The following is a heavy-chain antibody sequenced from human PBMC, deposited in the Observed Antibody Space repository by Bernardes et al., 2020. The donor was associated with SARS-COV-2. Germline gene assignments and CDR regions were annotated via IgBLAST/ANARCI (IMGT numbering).Heavy chain of an antibody. CDR3: ARAQEAIIVVVTAILGDGMGV. D-gene: IGHD2-21*02. CDR2: INPNSGGT. V-gene: IGHV1-2*02. Sequence: ASVKVSCKASGYTFTGYYMHWVRQAPGQGLEWMGWINPNSGGTNYAQKFQGRVTMTRDTSISTAYMELSRLRSDDTAVYYCARAQEAIIVVVTAILGDGMGVWGQGTTVTVCS. J-gene: IGHJ6*02. CDR1: GYTFTGYY.